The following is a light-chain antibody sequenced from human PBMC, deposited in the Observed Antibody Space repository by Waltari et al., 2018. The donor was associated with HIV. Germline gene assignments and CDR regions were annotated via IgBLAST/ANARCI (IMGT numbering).Light chain of an antibody. CDR3: AAWDDRLNQYV. Sequence: QSVLTQPPSASGTPGQGVTISCSGGSSNVGSYTVNWYRHLPGTAPKLLIYSYDQRPTGVPDRFSASKSGTSASLAISGLQSEDESDFYCAAWDDRLNQYVFGTGTRVTVL. CDR1: SSNVGSYT. J-gene: IGLJ1*01. CDR2: SYD. V-gene: IGLV1-44*01.